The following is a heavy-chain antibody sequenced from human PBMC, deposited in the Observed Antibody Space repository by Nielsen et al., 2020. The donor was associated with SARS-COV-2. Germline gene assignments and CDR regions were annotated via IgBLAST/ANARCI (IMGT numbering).Heavy chain of an antibody. CDR1: GYTFTSYA. Sequence: ASVKVSCKASGYTFTSYAMHWVRQAPGQRLEWMGWINAGNGNTKYSQKFQGRVTITRDTSASTAYMELSSLRSEDTAVYYCARDGLLRFLEDYYYYYMDVWGKGTTVTVS. CDR2: INAGNGNT. D-gene: IGHD3-3*01. J-gene: IGHJ6*03. V-gene: IGHV1-3*01. CDR3: ARDGLLRFLEDYYYYYMDV.